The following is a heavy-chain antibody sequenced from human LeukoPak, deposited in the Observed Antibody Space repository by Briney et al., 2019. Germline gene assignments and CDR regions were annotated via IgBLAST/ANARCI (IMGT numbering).Heavy chain of an antibody. J-gene: IGHJ4*02. CDR1: GDSVSSNSAT. CDR2: TYYRSKWYN. V-gene: IGHV6-1*01. CDR3: ARALSRYFDY. Sequence: PSQTLSLTCAISGDSVSSNSATWNWIRQSPSRGLEWLGRTYYRSKWYNEYAVSVKSRIAFNPDTSKNQLSLQLNSVTPEDTAVYYCARALSRYFDYWGQGTLVAVSS. D-gene: IGHD5/OR15-5a*01.